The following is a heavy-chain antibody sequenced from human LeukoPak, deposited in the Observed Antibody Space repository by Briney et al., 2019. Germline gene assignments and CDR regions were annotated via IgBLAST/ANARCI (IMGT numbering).Heavy chain of an antibody. CDR3: AKWGDFDVLTGYYVPDF. CDR1: GFTFSNNA. J-gene: IGHJ4*02. Sequence: PGGSLRLSCAASGFTFSNNAMSWVRQAPGKGLEWVSAITGSGGNTYYADSVKGRFTISRDNSKNTLYLQMSSLRAEDTAVYYCAKWGDFDVLTGYYVPDFWGQGTLVTVSS. V-gene: IGHV3-23*01. CDR2: ITGSGGNT. D-gene: IGHD3-9*01.